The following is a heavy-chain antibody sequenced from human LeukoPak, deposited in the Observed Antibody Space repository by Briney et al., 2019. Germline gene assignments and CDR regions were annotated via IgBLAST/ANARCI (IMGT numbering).Heavy chain of an antibody. J-gene: IGHJ6*03. CDR3: ARDRFRGYSYGHGYYYYYYMDV. D-gene: IGHD5-18*01. Sequence: ASVKVSCKVSGYTLTELSMHWVRQAPGQGPEWMGWINPNSGDNPNSGDRKYVQRFQGRVTMTRDTSISTVYMELSRLRSDDTAVYYCARDRFRGYSYGHGYYYYYYMDVWGKGTTVTVSS. CDR1: GYTLTELS. V-gene: IGHV1-2*02. CDR2: INPNSGDNPNSGDR.